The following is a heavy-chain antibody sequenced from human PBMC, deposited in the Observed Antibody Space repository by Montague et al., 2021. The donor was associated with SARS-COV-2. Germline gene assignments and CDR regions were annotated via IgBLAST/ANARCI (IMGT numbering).Heavy chain of an antibody. V-gene: IGHV4-34*01. Sequence: SETLSLTCAVHGGSFSTYSWNWIRQPPGKGLERIGEIHHGGSTNYNPYLKSRVTISADTSKNQFSLKLTSVAAADTAVYYCARLGDGVVPSPILGVGPYYSYYDMDXWGKGTTVTVSS. CDR3: ARLGDGVVPSPILGVGPYYSYYDMDX. CDR1: GGSFSTYS. CDR2: IHHGGST. D-gene: IGHD3-10*01. J-gene: IGHJ6*03.